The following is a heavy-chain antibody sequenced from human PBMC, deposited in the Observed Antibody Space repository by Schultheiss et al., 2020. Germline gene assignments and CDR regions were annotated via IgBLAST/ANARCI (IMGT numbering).Heavy chain of an antibody. CDR2: IYSGGST. J-gene: IGHJ5*02. V-gene: IGHV3-53*01. D-gene: IGHD6-13*01. Sequence: GGSLRLSCAASGFTVSSNYMSWVRQAPGKGLEWVSVIYSGGSTYYADSVKGRFTISRDNSKNTLYLQMNSLRAEDTAVYYCAKDVIAAAGILNWFDPWGQGTLVTVSS. CDR3: AKDVIAAAGILNWFDP. CDR1: GFTVSSNY.